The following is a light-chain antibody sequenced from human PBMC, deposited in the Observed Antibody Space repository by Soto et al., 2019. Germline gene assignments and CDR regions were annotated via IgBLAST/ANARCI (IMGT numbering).Light chain of an antibody. CDR3: ATWDASRNGYV. J-gene: IGLJ1*01. V-gene: IGLV1-44*01. CDR2: DND. CDR1: SSNIGSNP. Sequence: QSVLTQPPSASGTPGQRVTISASGSSSNIGSNPVSWYQQRPGTAPKLLIYDNDERPSGVPVRFSGSKSATSASLAISGLQSEDEGDYYCATWDASRNGYVFGPGAKVTVL.